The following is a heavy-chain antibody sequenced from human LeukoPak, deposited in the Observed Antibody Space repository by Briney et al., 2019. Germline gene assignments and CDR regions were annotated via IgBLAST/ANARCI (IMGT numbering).Heavy chain of an antibody. Sequence: SETLSLTCTVSGGSISSYYWSWIRQPPGKGLEWIGEINHSGSTNYNPSLKSRVTISVDTSKNQFSLKLSSVTAADTAVYYCARIPPSYYGSGSYVQHWGQGTLVTVSS. CDR2: INHSGST. J-gene: IGHJ1*01. V-gene: IGHV4-34*01. D-gene: IGHD3-10*01. CDR3: ARIPPSYYGSGSYVQH. CDR1: GGSISSYY.